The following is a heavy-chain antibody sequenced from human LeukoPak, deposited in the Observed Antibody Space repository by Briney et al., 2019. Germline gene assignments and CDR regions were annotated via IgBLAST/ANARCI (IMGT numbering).Heavy chain of an antibody. D-gene: IGHD1-1*01. CDR3: AREYKFENWFDP. Sequence: PSETLSLTCTVSGGSVSSDYWSWIRQPPGKGLEWIGYIYHSGSTYYNPSLKSRVTISVDRSKNQFSLKLSSVTAADTAVYYCAREYKFENWFDPWGQGTLVTVSS. CDR1: GGSVSSDY. J-gene: IGHJ5*02. V-gene: IGHV4-30-2*01. CDR2: IYHSGST.